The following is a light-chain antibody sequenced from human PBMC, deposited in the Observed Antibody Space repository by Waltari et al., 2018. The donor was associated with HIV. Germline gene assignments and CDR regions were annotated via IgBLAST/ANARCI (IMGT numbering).Light chain of an antibody. CDR3: CAYAGSSTPGV. CDR2: EGS. J-gene: IGLJ2*01. CDR1: SSDVGSYNL. Sequence: QSALTQPASVSGSPGQSITISCTGTSSDVGSYNLVSWYQQHPGKAPKLLIYEGSKRPSGVSNRFSGSKSGNTASLTISGLQAEDGAYYYCCAYAGSSTPGVFGGGTKLTVL. V-gene: IGLV2-23*01.